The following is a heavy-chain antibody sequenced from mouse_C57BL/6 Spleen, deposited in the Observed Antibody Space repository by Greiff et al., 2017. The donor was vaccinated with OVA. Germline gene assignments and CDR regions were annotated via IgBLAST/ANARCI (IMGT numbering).Heavy chain of an antibody. CDR3: ARGGIYYDYERYFDV. CDR1: GYSFTGYY. CDR2: INPSTGGT. J-gene: IGHJ1*03. Sequence: VQLQQSGPELVKPGASVKISCKASGYSFTGYYMNWVKQSPEKSLEWIGEINPSTGGTTYNQKFKAKATLTVDKSSSTAYMQLKGLTSEDSAVYYCARGGIYYDYERYFDVWGTGTTVTVSS. D-gene: IGHD2-4*01. V-gene: IGHV1-42*01.